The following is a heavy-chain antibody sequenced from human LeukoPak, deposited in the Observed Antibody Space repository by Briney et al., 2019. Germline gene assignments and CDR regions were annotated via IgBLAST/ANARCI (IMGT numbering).Heavy chain of an antibody. CDR3: ARVLAATATGGPYYFDS. V-gene: IGHV4-30-4*01. J-gene: IGHJ4*02. D-gene: IGHD6-13*01. CDR1: GCSISSGGYY. CDR2: IYYSGST. Sequence: SETLSLTCTVSGCSISSGGYYWSWIRQPPGKGLEWIGYIYYSGSTYYNPSLKSRVTISVDTSKNQFSLKLSSVAAADTAVYCCARVLAATATGGPYYFDSGGEGTLVTVSS.